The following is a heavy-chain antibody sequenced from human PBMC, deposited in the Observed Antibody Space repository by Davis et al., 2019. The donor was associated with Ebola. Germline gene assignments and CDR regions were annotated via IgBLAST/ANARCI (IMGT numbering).Heavy chain of an antibody. CDR3: ARGFLWFGELAAFDI. D-gene: IGHD3-10*01. J-gene: IGHJ3*02. V-gene: IGHV4-59*01. CDR1: GGSISDYY. CDR2: IYYSGST. Sequence: PSETLSLTCTVSGGSISDYYWNWIRQPPGKGLEWIGYIYYSGSTNYNPSLKSRVTISVDTSKNQFSLKLSSVTAADTAVYYCARGFLWFGELAAFDIWGQGTMVTVSS.